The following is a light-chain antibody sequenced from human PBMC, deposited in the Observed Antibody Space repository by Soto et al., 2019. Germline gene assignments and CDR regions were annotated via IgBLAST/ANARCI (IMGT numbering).Light chain of an antibody. CDR1: SPNIGSYG. CDR2: NNN. V-gene: IGLV1-44*01. J-gene: IGLJ2*01. Sequence: QSVLTQPPSASGTPGQRVTISCSGSSPNIGSYGVNWYQQLPGTAPKLLIYNNNQRPSGVPDRFSGSKSGTSASLAISGLQSEDEADYYCAAWDDSLSPHVVFGGGTKLTVL. CDR3: AAWDDSLSPHVV.